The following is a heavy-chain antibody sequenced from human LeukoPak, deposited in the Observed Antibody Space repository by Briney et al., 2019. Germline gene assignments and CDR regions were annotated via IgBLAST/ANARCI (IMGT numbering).Heavy chain of an antibody. CDR1: GGPIRDYY. CDR2: VYYSGST. V-gene: IGHV4-59*01. CDR3: ARADFGDYEWYFDL. D-gene: IGHD4-17*01. Sequence: PSETLSLTCTLAGGPIRDYYWGWIRQASGKGLEWIGAVYYSGSTIYNPSLKSRVTISRDTSKKNCSLQLPSVTAAETAVYYCARADFGDYEWYFDLWGRGTLVTVSS. J-gene: IGHJ2*01.